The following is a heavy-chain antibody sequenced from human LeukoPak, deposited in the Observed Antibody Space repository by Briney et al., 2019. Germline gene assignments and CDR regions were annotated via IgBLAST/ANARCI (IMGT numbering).Heavy chain of an antibody. V-gene: IGHV4-4*07. D-gene: IGHD3-16*01. CDR3: MKDGPSWGLL. CDR1: GISINPYY. J-gene: IGHJ4*02. Sequence: PLETLSLTCTVSGISINPYYWTWLRQPAGKGLEWIGRIISTTGSANYNPSLKSRVTMSVDTSKNQFSLELTSVTAADTAVYYCMKDGPSWGLLWGRGTLVTVSS. CDR2: IISTTGSA.